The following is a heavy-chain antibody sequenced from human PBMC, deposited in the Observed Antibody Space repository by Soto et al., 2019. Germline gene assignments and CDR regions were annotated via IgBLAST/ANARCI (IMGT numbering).Heavy chain of an antibody. Sequence: QAPGKGLEWVSSLSDSGGSTYYVDSVKGRFTISRDNSRNTLYLQMNSLRAEDTAVYYCAKDGGGHSYGFDYWGQGTLVTVSS. V-gene: IGHV3-23*01. CDR2: LSDSGGST. D-gene: IGHD5-18*01. J-gene: IGHJ4*02. CDR3: AKDGGGHSYGFDY.